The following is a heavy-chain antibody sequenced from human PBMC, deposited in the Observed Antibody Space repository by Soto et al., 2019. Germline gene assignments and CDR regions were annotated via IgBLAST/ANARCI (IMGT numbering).Heavy chain of an antibody. CDR3: ARGYSDVRATYHAY. Sequence: EVQLVESGGGLVQPGGSLRLSCAGSGITLSDHHMDWVRQTPGKGLEWVGRSRKKTYGYTTEYAASVKGRFALSRDDLKNSLYLQMNSLKTDDTAVYYCARGYSDVRATYHAYWGQGTLVTVSS. CDR2: SRKKTYGYTT. CDR1: GITLSDHH. V-gene: IGHV3-72*01. D-gene: IGHD2-15*01. J-gene: IGHJ4*02.